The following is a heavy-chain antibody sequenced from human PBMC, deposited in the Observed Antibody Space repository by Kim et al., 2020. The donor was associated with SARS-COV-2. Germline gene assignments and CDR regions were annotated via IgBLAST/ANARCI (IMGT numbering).Heavy chain of an antibody. D-gene: IGHD5-12*01. J-gene: IGHJ6*02. V-gene: IGHV1-69*13. Sequence: SVKVSCKASGGTFSSYAISWVRQAPGQGLEWMGGIIPIFGTANYAQKFQGRVTITADESTSTAYMELSSLRSEDTAVYYCARGGRLYSGYGYSRYYGMDVWGQGTTVTVSS. CDR2: IIPIFGTA. CDR1: GGTFSSYA. CDR3: ARGGRLYSGYGYSRYYGMDV.